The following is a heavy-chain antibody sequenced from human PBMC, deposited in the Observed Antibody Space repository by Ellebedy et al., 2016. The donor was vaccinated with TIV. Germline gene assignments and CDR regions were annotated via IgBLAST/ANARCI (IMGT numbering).Heavy chain of an antibody. Sequence: MPSETLSLTCNVSGGSISTFYWSWIRQPPGKGLEFIGYIYYIGINNYNPSLESRVDISIDTSENQFSLRLSSVTAADTAVYDCAAFYGGRFDYWGQGTLVTVSS. CDR1: GGSISTFY. D-gene: IGHD4-23*01. V-gene: IGHV4-59*01. CDR2: IYYIGIN. J-gene: IGHJ4*02. CDR3: AAFYGGRFDY.